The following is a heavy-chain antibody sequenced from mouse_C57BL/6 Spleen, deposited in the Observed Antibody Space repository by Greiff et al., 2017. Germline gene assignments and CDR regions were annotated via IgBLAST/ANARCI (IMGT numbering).Heavy chain of an antibody. CDR3: ARDRSNYGPFDY. CDR2: SDGGSYT. J-gene: IGHJ2*01. V-gene: IGHV5-4*01. CDR1: GFTFSSYA. D-gene: IGHD2-5*01. Sequence: EVQRVESGGGLVKPGGSLKLSCAASGFTFSSYAISDGGSYTYYPDNVKGRFTISRDNAKNNLYLQMSHLKSEDTAMYYCARDRSNYGPFDYWGQGTTLTVSS.